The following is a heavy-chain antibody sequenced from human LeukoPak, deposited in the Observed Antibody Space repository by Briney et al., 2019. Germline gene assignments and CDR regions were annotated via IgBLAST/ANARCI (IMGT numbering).Heavy chain of an antibody. D-gene: IGHD4-23*01. Sequence: VASVKVSCQVSGYTLTELSMHWVRQAPGKGLEWMGGFDPKDGETIYAQKFQGRVTMTEDTSTDTAYMELSSLRSEDTAVYYCATDRAVVNWFAPWGQGTLVTVSS. CDR1: GYTLTELS. CDR3: ATDRAVVNWFAP. CDR2: FDPKDGET. V-gene: IGHV1-24*01. J-gene: IGHJ5*02.